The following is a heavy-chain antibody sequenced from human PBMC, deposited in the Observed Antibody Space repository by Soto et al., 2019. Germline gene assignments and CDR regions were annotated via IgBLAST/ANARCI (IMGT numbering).Heavy chain of an antibody. V-gene: IGHV1-18*01. Sequence: QVQLVQSGPEVNKPGASVKVSCKASGYSFTTYGIAWVRQAPGQGLEWMGWISGDNGNTNYAQKLQGRVTMTTDISTSTAYLELRSLGSDDTAVYYCARDGYYDNWGQGTMVIVSS. D-gene: IGHD5-18*01. CDR2: ISGDNGNT. CDR3: ARDGYYDN. CDR1: GYSFTTYG. J-gene: IGHJ3*02.